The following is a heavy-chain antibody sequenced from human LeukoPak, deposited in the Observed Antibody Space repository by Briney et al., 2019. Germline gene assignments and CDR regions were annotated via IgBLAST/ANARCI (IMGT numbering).Heavy chain of an antibody. CDR3: ARGDCSSTICYSPMDV. J-gene: IGHJ6*03. Sequence: SETLSLTCAVYGGSLGGYSWSWIRQPPGKGLEWIGEINHSGSTNYNPSLKSRVTISVDTSKNQFSLKVNSVTAADTAVYYCARGDCSSTICYSPMDVWGKGTTVTVSS. CDR2: INHSGST. D-gene: IGHD2-2*01. CDR1: GGSLGGYS. V-gene: IGHV4-34*01.